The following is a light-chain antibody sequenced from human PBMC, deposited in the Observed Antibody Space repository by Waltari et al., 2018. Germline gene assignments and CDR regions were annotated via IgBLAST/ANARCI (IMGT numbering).Light chain of an antibody. Sequence: DIVLTQSPGTPSLSQGERATLSCRASQSVSRALAWYQQKPGQAPRLLIYGTSNRATGIPDRFSGSGSGTDFSLTISRLEPEDVAVYFCQHYVRLPATFGQGTKVEIK. CDR3: QHYVRLPAT. CDR1: QSVSRA. CDR2: GTS. V-gene: IGKV3-20*01. J-gene: IGKJ1*01.